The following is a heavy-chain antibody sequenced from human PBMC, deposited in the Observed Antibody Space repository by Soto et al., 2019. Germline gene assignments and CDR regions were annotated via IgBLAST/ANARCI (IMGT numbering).Heavy chain of an antibody. CDR2: VYDSGST. D-gene: IGHD1-26*01. CDR3: VRQVGATGSYSYAV. J-gene: IGHJ3*01. Sequence: QVQLQESGPGVVKPSETLSLTCTVTGASVINDYWNWISQPPGKGLEWIGFVYDSGSTSYNSSLKSRLTISVHTSKNQFSLKLSSVTGADTAVYYCVRQVGATGSYSYAVWGQGTMVTVSS. CDR1: GASVINDY. V-gene: IGHV4-59*02.